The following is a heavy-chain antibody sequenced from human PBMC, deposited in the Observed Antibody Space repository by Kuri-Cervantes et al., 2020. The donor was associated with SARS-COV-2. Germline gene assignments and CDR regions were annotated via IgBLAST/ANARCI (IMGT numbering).Heavy chain of an antibody. V-gene: IGHV3-30*03. CDR2: ISYDGSNK. CDR1: GCTFSSYG. J-gene: IGHJ6*02. Sequence: GESPKISCSSSGCTFSSYGMHWVRQAPGKGLEWVAVISYDGSNKYYADSVKGRFTISRDNAKNSLYLQMNSLRDEDTAVYYCARGGDSSGWYIPHYGMDVWGQGTTVTVSS. CDR3: ARGGDSSGWYIPHYGMDV. D-gene: IGHD6-19*01.